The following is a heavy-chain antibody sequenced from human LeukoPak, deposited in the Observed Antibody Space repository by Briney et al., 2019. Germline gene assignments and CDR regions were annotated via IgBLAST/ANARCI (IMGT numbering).Heavy chain of an antibody. J-gene: IGHJ5*02. CDR3: ARHGITIFGVVIHYWFDP. V-gene: IGHV4-39*01. CDR2: IYYSGST. Sequence: SETLSLTCTVSGGSISSSSYYWGWIRQPPGKGLEWIGTIYYSGSTYYNPSLKSRVTISVDTSKNQFSLKLSSVTAADTAVYYCARHGITIFGVVIHYWFDPWGQGTLVTVSS. CDR1: GGSISSSSYY. D-gene: IGHD3-3*01.